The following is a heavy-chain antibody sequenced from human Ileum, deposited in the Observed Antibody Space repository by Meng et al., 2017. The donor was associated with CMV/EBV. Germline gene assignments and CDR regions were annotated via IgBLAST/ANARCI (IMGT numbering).Heavy chain of an antibody. CDR1: GYTFTSYD. J-gene: IGHJ6*02. V-gene: IGHV1-8*01. D-gene: IGHD3-3*01. CDR3: ARSGGLGFWSGYYNWDYYYYGMDV. Sequence: GESLKISCKASGYTFTSYDINWVRQATGQGLEWMGWMNPNSGNTGYAQKFQGRVTMTRNTSISTAYMELSSLRSEDTAVYYCARSGGLGFWSGYYNWDYYYYGMDVWGQGTTVTVSS. CDR2: MNPNSGNT.